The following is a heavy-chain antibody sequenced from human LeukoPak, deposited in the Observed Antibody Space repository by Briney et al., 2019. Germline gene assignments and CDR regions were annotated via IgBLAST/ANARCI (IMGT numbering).Heavy chain of an antibody. Sequence: ASVTVSYKASGYTFTAYYMHWVRQAPGQGLEGMGWINPNSGGTNSSQKFQDRVTLTRDTSISTAYMELGSLRSDDTAIYYCARAYGSGSSYHPDYWGQGTLVTVSS. D-gene: IGHD3-10*01. CDR1: GYTFTAYY. J-gene: IGHJ4*02. CDR3: ARAYGSGSSYHPDY. V-gene: IGHV1-2*02. CDR2: INPNSGGT.